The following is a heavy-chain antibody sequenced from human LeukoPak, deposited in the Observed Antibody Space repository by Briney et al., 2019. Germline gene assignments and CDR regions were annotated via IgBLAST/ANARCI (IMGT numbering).Heavy chain of an antibody. CDR1: GFTFSSNY. J-gene: IGHJ2*01. V-gene: IGHV3-53*01. CDR2: IYSGGST. D-gene: IGHD3-22*01. Sequence: GGSLRLSCAASGFTFSSNYMSWVRQAPGKGLEWVSVIYSGGSTYYADSVKGRFTISRDNSKNTLYLQMNSLRAEDTAVYYCARDRPSRYYYDSSGYYESYWYFDLWGRGTLVTVSS. CDR3: ARDRPSRYYYDSSGYYESYWYFDL.